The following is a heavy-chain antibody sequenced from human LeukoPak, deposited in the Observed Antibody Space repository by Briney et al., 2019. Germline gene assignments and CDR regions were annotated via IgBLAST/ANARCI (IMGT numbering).Heavy chain of an antibody. J-gene: IGHJ4*02. CDR2: ISHDGSNK. CDR1: GFTFSSYG. Sequence: GRSLRLSCAASGFTFSSYGMHWVRQAPGKGLEWVAVISHDGSNKYYADSVKGRFTISRDNSKNTLYLQMNSLRAEDTAVYYCAKDEEGYFDYWGQGTLVTVSS. CDR3: AKDEEGYFDY. V-gene: IGHV3-30*18.